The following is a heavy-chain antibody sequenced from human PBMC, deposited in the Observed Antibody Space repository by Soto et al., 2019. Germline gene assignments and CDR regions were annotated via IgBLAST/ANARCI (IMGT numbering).Heavy chain of an antibody. CDR3: ASDFGNIYAPGGWFAP. V-gene: IGHV3-7*01. CDR2: IKQDGSEK. J-gene: IGHJ5*02. D-gene: IGHD3-16*01. CDR1: GFTFSSYW. Sequence: EVQLVESGGGFVQPGGSLRLSCAASGFTFSSYWMSWVRQAPGKGLEWVANIKQDGSEKYYVDFVKGRFTIYRDNAKNSLYLQMNSLRAEDTAVYYCASDFGNIYAPGGWFAPWGQETLVTVS.